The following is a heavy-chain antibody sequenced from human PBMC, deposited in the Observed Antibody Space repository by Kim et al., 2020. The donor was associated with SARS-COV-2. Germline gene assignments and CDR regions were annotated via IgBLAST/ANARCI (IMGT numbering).Heavy chain of an antibody. CDR3: ARDYCSSTSCYFDY. CDR1: GGSISSGGYY. CDR2: IYYSGST. J-gene: IGHJ4*02. D-gene: IGHD2-2*01. V-gene: IGHV4-31*03. Sequence: SETLSLTCTVSGGSISSGGYYWSWIRQHPGKGLEWIGHIYYSGSTYYNPSLKSRVTISVDTSKNQFSLKLSSLTAADTAVYYCARDYCSSTSCYFDYWGQGTLVTVSS.